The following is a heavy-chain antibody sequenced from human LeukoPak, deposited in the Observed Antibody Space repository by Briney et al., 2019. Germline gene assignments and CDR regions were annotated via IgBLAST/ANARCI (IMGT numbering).Heavy chain of an antibody. CDR2: INQAGSEK. D-gene: IGHD6-13*01. Sequence: GGSLRLSCAASGFTFSSYWMSWVRQAPGKGLEWVANINQAGSEKYFVDSVRGRFTISRDNAKNSLYLQMNSLRVEDTAVYYCASSPYSSSGYWGQGTLVTVSS. V-gene: IGHV3-7*01. J-gene: IGHJ4*02. CDR3: ASSPYSSSGY. CDR1: GFTFSSYW.